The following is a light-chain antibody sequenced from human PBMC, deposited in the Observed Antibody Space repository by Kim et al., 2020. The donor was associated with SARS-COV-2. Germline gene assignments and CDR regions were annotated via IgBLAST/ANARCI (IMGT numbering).Light chain of an antibody. J-gene: IGLJ2*01. CDR1: NIGSKS. V-gene: IGLV3-21*04. Sequence: APEKTARLTCGGDNIGSKSVHWYQQKPGLAPVLVIYYDSGRPSGIPERFSGSNSGNTATLTITRVAPGDEADYFCQVWDSSSGHVVFGGGTQLTVL. CDR2: YDS. CDR3: QVWDSSSGHVV.